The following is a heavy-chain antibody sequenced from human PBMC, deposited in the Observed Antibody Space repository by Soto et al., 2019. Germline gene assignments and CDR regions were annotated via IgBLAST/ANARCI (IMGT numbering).Heavy chain of an antibody. J-gene: IGHJ6*02. D-gene: IGHD3-16*01. CDR2: INHSGST. CDR3: ARGMGAENTFYYYFGMDV. Sequence: VQLQQWGAGLLKPSETLSLACAVYGGSFSAYHWSWIRQPPGKGLEWIGEINHSGSTKYNPSLKSRVTISVDTSKNQFSLKLSSVTAADTAVYYCARGMGAENTFYYYFGMDVWGQGTTVTVSS. CDR1: GGSFSAYH. V-gene: IGHV4-34*01.